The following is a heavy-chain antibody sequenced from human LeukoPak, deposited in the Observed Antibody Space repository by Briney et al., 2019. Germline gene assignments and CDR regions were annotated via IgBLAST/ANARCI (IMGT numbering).Heavy chain of an antibody. Sequence: GGSLRLSCAASGFTFSSYSMNWVRLAPGKGLEWVSSISSSSSYIYYADSVKGRFTISRDNAKNSLYLQMNSLRAEDTAVYYCARDLGEQLGYYFDYWGQGTLVTVSS. CDR2: ISSSSSYI. CDR1: GFTFSSYS. J-gene: IGHJ4*02. CDR3: ARDLGEQLGYYFDY. D-gene: IGHD6-6*01. V-gene: IGHV3-21*01.